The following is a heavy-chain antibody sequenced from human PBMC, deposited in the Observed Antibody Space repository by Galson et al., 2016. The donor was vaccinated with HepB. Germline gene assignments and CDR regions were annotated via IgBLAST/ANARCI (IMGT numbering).Heavy chain of an antibody. D-gene: IGHD6-19*01. V-gene: IGHV3-23*01. CDR3: AKEGERAWYLES. CDR1: GFPFSGYS. Sequence: SLRLSCAASGFPFSGYSMTWVRQAPGKGLEWVSTITANGATTYYSDSVKGRATVSRDNSKNTVSLQMNGLSAEDTAVYYCAKEGERAWYLESWGQGAQVTVSS. CDR2: ITANGATT. J-gene: IGHJ4*02.